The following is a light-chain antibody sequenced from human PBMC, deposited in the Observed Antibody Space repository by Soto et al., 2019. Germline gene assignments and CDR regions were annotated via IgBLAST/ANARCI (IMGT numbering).Light chain of an antibody. CDR1: SSDVGAYNF. CDR3: SAYTTSSTLV. V-gene: IGLV2-14*01. Sequence: QSVLTQPASVSGSPGQSTTISCTGTSSDVGAYNFVSWYQQHPGKAPKLMIYEVIHRPSGISTRFSGSKSGSTASLTISGVQAEDEADYYCSAYTTSSTLVFGTGTKVTVL. J-gene: IGLJ1*01. CDR2: EVI.